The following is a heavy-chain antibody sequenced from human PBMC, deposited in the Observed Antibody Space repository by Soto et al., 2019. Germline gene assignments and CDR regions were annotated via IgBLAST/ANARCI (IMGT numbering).Heavy chain of an antibody. J-gene: IGHJ5*02. D-gene: IGHD2-2*01. V-gene: IGHV4-30-4*01. CDR2: IYYSGRT. CDR3: ARRYCSGTSFLNWIDP. CDR1: GGSISSDDSY. Sequence: QVQLQESGPGLLKPSQTLSLTCTVSGGSISSDDSYWSWIRQPPGKGLEWIDYIYYSGRTFYNPSLESRVTMSVDTSKRQFSLKLTSVTATDTAVYYCARRYCSGTSFLNWIDPWGQGSLVTVSS.